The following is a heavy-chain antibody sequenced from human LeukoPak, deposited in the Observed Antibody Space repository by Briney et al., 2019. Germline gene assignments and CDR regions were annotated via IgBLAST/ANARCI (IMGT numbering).Heavy chain of an antibody. CDR1: GGSISSSSYY. CDR3: ARGECSGGSCIFDY. CDR2: IYYSGST. Sequence: SETLSLTCTVSGGSISSSSYYWGWIRQPPGKGLEWIGSIYYSGSTYYNPSLKSRVTISVDTSKNQFSLKLSSVTAADTAVYYCARGECSGGSCIFDYWGQGTLVTVSS. D-gene: IGHD2-15*01. V-gene: IGHV4-39*07. J-gene: IGHJ4*02.